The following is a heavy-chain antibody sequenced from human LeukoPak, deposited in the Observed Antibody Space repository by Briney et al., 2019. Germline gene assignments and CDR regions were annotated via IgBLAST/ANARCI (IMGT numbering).Heavy chain of an antibody. Sequence: SETLSLTCTVSGGSISSYYWSWIRQPAGKGLEWIGRIYTSGSTNYNPSLKSRVTISVDTSKNQFSLKLSSVTAADTAVYYCARLHHLAAAVPFDPWGQGTLVTVSS. CDR1: GGSISSYY. J-gene: IGHJ5*02. CDR3: ARLHHLAAAVPFDP. V-gene: IGHV4-4*07. CDR2: IYTSGST. D-gene: IGHD6-13*01.